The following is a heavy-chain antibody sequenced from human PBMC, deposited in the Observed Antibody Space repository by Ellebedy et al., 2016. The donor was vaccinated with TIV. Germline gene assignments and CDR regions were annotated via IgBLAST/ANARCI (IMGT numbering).Heavy chain of an antibody. Sequence: GGSLRLSCAASGFTFGSYGLHWVRQAPGRGLEWVAFMSYDGSDKYYAAPVKGRFTISRDNSKNTLYLHMDSLRPEDTAVYSCARTFLSYFFDYWGQGTLVSVSS. J-gene: IGHJ4*02. CDR1: GFTFGSYG. CDR2: MSYDGSDK. V-gene: IGHV3-30*03. CDR3: ARTFLSYFFDY. D-gene: IGHD3-16*02.